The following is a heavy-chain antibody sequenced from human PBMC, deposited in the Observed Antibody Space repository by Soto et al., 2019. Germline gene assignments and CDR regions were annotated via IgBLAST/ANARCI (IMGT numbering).Heavy chain of an antibody. V-gene: IGHV3-30*18. CDR3: AKDSPTPIEYSSSYFDY. D-gene: IGHD6-6*01. Sequence: SLRLSCAASGFTFSSYGMHWVRQAPGKGLEWVAVISYDGSNKYYADSVKGRFTISRDNSKNTLYLQMNSLRAEDTAVYYCAKDSPTPIEYSSSYFDYWGQGTLVTVSS. CDR2: ISYDGSNK. J-gene: IGHJ4*02. CDR1: GFTFSSYG.